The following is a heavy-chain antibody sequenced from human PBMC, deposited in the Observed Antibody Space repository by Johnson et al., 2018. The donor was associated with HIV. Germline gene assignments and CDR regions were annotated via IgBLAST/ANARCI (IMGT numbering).Heavy chain of an antibody. CDR3: ASVVVVVAATGAFDI. J-gene: IGHJ3*02. V-gene: IGHV3-11*04. CDR2: ISSSGSTI. CDR1: GFTVSSNY. Sequence: QVQLVESGGGLVQPGGSLRLSCAASGFTVSSNYMSWVRQAPGKGLEWVSYISSSGSTIYYADSVKGRFTISRDNAKHPLYLQMNSLRAEDTAVYYCASVVVVVAATGAFDIWGQGTMVTVSS. D-gene: IGHD2-15*01.